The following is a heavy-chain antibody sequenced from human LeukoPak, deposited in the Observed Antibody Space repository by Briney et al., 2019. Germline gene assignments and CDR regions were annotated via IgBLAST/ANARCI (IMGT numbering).Heavy chain of an antibody. J-gene: IGHJ4*02. CDR1: GFNFCSYS. D-gene: IGHD2-2*01. CDR3: AHGAMYQLDY. V-gene: IGHV3-21*04. CDR2: ISSSSSYI. Sequence: GGSLRLSCAASGFNFCSYSMNWVRQAPGKGLEWVSSISSSSSYIYYADSVKGRFTISGDNSRNTLFLQMNSLRAEDTAVYYCAHGAMYQLDYWGQGTLVTVSS.